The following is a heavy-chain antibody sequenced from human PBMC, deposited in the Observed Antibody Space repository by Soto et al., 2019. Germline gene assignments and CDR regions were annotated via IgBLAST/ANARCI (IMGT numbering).Heavy chain of an antibody. CDR2: IYSGGST. CDR3: ARDRIAVAGTGYYYYGMDV. V-gene: IGHV3-66*01. Sequence: EVQLVESGGGLVQPGGSLRLSCAASGFTVSSNYMSWVRQAPGKGLEWVSVIYSGGSTYYADSVKGRFTISRDNSKNTLYLQMNSLRAEDTAVYYCARDRIAVAGTGYYYYGMDVWGQGTTVTVSS. CDR1: GFTVSSNY. D-gene: IGHD6-19*01. J-gene: IGHJ6*02.